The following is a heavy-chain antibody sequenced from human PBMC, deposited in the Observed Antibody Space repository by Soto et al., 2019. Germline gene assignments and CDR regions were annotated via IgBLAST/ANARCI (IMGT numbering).Heavy chain of an antibody. CDR1: GFTFSSYA. J-gene: IGHJ6*02. Sequence: SGGSLRLSCAASGFTFSSYAMSWVRQAPGKGLEWVSAISGSGGSTYYADSVKGRFTISRDNSKNTLYLQMNSLRAEDTAVYYCAKGDYYYYYGMDVWGQGTTVTVSS. CDR2: ISGSGGST. V-gene: IGHV3-23*01. CDR3: AKGDYYYYYGMDV.